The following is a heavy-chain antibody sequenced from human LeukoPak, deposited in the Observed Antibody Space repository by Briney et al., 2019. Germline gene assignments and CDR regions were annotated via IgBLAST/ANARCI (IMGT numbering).Heavy chain of an antibody. V-gene: IGHV1-18*01. J-gene: IGHJ6*02. Sequence: ASVKVSCKASGYTFTSYGISWVRQPPGQGLEWMGWISAYNGNTNYAQKFQGRVTITADKSTRTAYMELSSLRSEDTAVYYCARIGSSGYSAESYYYYGMDVWGQGTTVTVSS. CDR1: GYTFTSYG. CDR3: ARIGSSGYSAESYYYYGMDV. CDR2: ISAYNGNT. D-gene: IGHD3-22*01.